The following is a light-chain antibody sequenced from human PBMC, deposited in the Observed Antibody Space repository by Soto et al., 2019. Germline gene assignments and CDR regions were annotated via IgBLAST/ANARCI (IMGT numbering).Light chain of an antibody. J-gene: IGLJ2*01. CDR2: GAR. CDR1: SIDVGGYNY. Sequence: QSALTQPPSASGSPGQSVTISCTEPSIDVGGYNYVSWYQQHPGKAPKVIIYGARKRPSGVPDRFSGSKSGNTASLTVSGLQAEDEADYYCSSYAGSNNFVVFGGGTKLTVL. CDR3: SSYAGSNNFVV. V-gene: IGLV2-8*01.